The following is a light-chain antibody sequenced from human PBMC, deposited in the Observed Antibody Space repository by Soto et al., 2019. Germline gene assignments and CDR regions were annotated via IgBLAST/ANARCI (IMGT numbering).Light chain of an antibody. Sequence: EIVMTQSPATLSVSPGERATLSCRASQSVSSNLAWYQQKPGQAPRLLIYGASTRATGIPARFSGSGSGPECTLTISSRQSEEFAVYYCQQYNNWPYTFGQGTKLEIQ. V-gene: IGKV3-15*01. CDR3: QQYNNWPYT. J-gene: IGKJ2*01. CDR2: GAS. CDR1: QSVSSN.